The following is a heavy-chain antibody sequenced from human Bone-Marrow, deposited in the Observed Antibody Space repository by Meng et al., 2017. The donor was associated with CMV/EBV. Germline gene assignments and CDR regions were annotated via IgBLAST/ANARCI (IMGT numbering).Heavy chain of an antibody. V-gene: IGHV4-34*01. J-gene: IGHJ4*02. D-gene: IGHD5-18*01. CDR2: IDHSGSA. Sequence: GSLRLSCAVYGGSFSGYSWSWIRQPPGKGLEWIGEIDHSGSASYNPSLKSRIIISVDSSNKQFSLKLTSVTAADTAVYYCARVVRGDKYGSYYFDYWGQGTLVTVSS. CDR1: GGSFSGYS. CDR3: ARVVRGDKYGSYYFDY.